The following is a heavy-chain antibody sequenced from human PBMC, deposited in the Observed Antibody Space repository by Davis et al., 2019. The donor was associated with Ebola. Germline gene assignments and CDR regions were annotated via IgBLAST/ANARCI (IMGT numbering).Heavy chain of an antibody. CDR1: GYTFTSYG. D-gene: IGHD2-2*01. J-gene: IGHJ6*02. V-gene: IGHV1-18*01. CDR2: ISAYNGNT. CDR3: ARDDGYCSSTSCYGYYYYYGMDV. Sequence: ASVKVSCKASGYTFTSYGISWVRQAPGQGLEWMGWISAYNGNTNYAQKFQGRVTITADKSTSTAYMELSSLRSEDTAVYYCARDDGYCSSTSCYGYYYYYGMDVWGQGTTVTVSS.